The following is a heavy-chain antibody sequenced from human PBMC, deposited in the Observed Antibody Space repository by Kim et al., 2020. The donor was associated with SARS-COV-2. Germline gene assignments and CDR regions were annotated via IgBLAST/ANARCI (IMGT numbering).Heavy chain of an antibody. J-gene: IGHJ5*02. D-gene: IGHD3-10*01. CDR2: ISWNSGSI. Sequence: GGSLRLSCAASGFSFDDYAMHWVRQAPGKGLEWVSGISWNSGSIGYADSVKGRFTISRDNAKNSLYLQMNSLRAEDTALYYCAKETLWFRKGWFDPWGQGTKVTGSS. V-gene: IGHV3-9*01. CDR3: AKETLWFRKGWFDP. CDR1: GFSFDDYA.